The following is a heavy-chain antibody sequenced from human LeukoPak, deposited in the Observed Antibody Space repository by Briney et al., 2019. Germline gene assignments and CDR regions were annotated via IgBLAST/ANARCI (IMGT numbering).Heavy chain of an antibody. D-gene: IGHD2-15*01. CDR2: INHSGST. J-gene: IGHJ6*03. Sequence: SETLSLTCAVSGGSFSGYYWSWIREPPGKGREWMGEINHSGSTNYNPSLRSRVTISVDTSKKQFSLKLSSVTAADTAVYYCARLADRYYYYYYYMDVWGKGTTVTVSS. CDR3: ARLADRYYYYYYYMDV. CDR1: GGSFSGYY. V-gene: IGHV4-34*01.